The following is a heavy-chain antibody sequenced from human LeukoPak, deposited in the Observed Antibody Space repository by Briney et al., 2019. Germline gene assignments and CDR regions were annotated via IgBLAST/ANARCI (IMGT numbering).Heavy chain of an antibody. Sequence: SETLSLTCTVSGDSISSGDYYWSWIRQPPGKGLEWIGYIYYSGSTYYNPSLKSRVIISVDTSKSQFSLKLSSVTAADTAVYYCARRQNPYYYGMDIWGQGTTVTVSS. V-gene: IGHV4-30-4*01. CDR3: ARRQNPYYYGMDI. CDR1: GDSISSGDYY. CDR2: IYYSGST. J-gene: IGHJ6*02.